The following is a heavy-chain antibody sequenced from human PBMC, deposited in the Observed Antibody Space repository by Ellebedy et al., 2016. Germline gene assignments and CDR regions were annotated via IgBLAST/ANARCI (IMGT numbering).Heavy chain of an antibody. CDR1: GYSFTNYW. V-gene: IGHV5-51*01. Sequence: GESLKISXKGSGYSFTNYWIGWVRQMPGKGLEWMGIIYPGDSDTRYSPSFQGQVTISADKSISTAYLQWSSLKASDTAMYYCARRAVYGDYDGSNFDYWGQGTLVTVSS. CDR2: IYPGDSDT. D-gene: IGHD4-17*01. CDR3: ARRAVYGDYDGSNFDY. J-gene: IGHJ4*02.